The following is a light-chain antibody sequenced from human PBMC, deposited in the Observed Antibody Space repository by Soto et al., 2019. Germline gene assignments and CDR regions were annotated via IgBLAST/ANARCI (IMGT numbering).Light chain of an antibody. Sequence: QSVLTQPASVSGSPGQSITISCTGTSSDVGGYKFVSWYQQHPGKAPKLMIYEVSNRPSGVSNRFSGSKSGNTASLTISGRQAEDEADYYCSSYTTSSTRVFGGGTKRTVL. CDR3: SSYTTSSTRV. CDR2: EVS. J-gene: IGLJ3*02. V-gene: IGLV2-14*01. CDR1: SSDVGGYKF.